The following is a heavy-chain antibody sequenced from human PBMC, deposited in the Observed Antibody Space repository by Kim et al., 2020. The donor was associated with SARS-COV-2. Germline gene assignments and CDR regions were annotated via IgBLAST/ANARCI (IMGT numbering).Heavy chain of an antibody. CDR1: GYTLTELS. J-gene: IGHJ6*02. Sequence: ASVKVSCKVSGYTLTELSMHWVRQAPGKGLEWMGGFDPEDGETIYAQKFQGRVTMTEDTSTDTAYMELSSLRSEDTAVYYCATGQVVTIFGVVIRRTGYYYGMDVWGQGTTVTVSS. V-gene: IGHV1-24*01. CDR2: FDPEDGET. CDR3: ATGQVVTIFGVVIRRTGYYYGMDV. D-gene: IGHD3-3*01.